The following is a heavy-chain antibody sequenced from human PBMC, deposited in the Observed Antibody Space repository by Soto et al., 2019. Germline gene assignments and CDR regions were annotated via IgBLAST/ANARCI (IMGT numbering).Heavy chain of an antibody. V-gene: IGHV1-18*01. D-gene: IGHD6-19*01. J-gene: IGHJ6*01. Sequence: GASVKVSCKASGYTFTSYGISWVRQAPGQGLEWMGWISAYNGNTNYAQKLQGRVTMTTDTSTSTAYMELRSLRSDDTAVYYCAGRSIAVAAHYYYYGMDVWGQGTTVTVSS. CDR1: GYTFTSYG. CDR3: AGRSIAVAAHYYYYGMDV. CDR2: ISAYNGNT.